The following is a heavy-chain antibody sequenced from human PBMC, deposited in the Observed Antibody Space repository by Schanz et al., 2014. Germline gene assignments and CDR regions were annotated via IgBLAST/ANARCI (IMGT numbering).Heavy chain of an antibody. Sequence: VQLLESGGGFVQPGGSLRLSCAASGLTFSDYYMSWIRQAPGKGLEWVSYISSSGSTIYYADSVKGRFTISRDNAKNSLYLQINNLRAEDTAVYYCAYYDVLTGFDYWGQGTQVTVSS. J-gene: IGHJ4*02. CDR2: ISSSGSTI. CDR3: AYYDVLTGFDY. V-gene: IGHV3-11*01. D-gene: IGHD3-9*01. CDR1: GLTFSDYY.